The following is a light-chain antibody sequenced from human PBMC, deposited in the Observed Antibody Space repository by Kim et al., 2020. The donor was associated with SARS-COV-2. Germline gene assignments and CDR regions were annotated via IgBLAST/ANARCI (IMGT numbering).Light chain of an antibody. Sequence: EIVLTQSPGTLSLSPRARATLSCRASQNFISNYLAWYQQKPGQAPRLLIYGASSRASGIPDRFSGSGSGTDFTLTISRLEPVDFAVYYCHQYFTSPYTFGQGTKLEIK. CDR3: HQYFTSPYT. J-gene: IGKJ2*01. V-gene: IGKV3-20*01. CDR2: GAS. CDR1: QNFISNY.